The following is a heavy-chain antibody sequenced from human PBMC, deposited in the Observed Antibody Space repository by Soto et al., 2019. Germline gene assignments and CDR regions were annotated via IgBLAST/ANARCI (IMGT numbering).Heavy chain of an antibody. CDR3: ARDLWGYCGADCYPLDV. D-gene: IGHD2-21*02. V-gene: IGHV4-59*01. CDR2: MYKTGNT. Sequence: QVRLQESGPGLVKPSETLSLTCTVSGGSISTYYWSWIRQPPGKGLEWIGYMYKTGNTIYNPSLKSGLTISVDTSKNQFSLKLNSVTSADTAVYYCARDLWGYCGADCYPLDVWGQGTTVTVSS. CDR1: GGSISTYY. J-gene: IGHJ6*02.